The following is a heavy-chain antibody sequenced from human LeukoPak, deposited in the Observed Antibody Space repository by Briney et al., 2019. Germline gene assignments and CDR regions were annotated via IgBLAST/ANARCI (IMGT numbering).Heavy chain of an antibody. Sequence: GGSLRLSCAASGFNFSSHGMHWVRQAPGRGLEWVAFIRNDGNNQYYGDSVKGRFTISRDNSKNTLYLQMNSLSAEDTAVYYCAKDQAYLGAFDYWGRGTLVTVSS. J-gene: IGHJ4*02. D-gene: IGHD3-10*01. CDR3: AKDQAYLGAFDY. V-gene: IGHV3-30*02. CDR1: GFNFSSHG. CDR2: IRNDGNNQ.